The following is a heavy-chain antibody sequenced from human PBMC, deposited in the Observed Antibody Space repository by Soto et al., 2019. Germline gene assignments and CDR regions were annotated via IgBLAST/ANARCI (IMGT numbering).Heavy chain of an antibody. J-gene: IGHJ4*02. CDR1: GFSLSTGGVG. V-gene: IGHV2-5*02. Sequence: QITLKESGPTLVKPTQTLTLTCTFSGFSLSTGGVGVGWIRQPPGKALEWLALIYWDDDKRYSPSLKSRLTTTKATSKKQVVLTMTSMDPVDTATYFCARIYGGTFAYWGQGTLVTVSS. CDR3: ARIYGGTFAY. CDR2: IYWDDDK. D-gene: IGHD2-15*01.